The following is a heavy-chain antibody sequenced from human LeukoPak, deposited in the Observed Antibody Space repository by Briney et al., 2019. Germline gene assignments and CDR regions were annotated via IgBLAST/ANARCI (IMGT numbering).Heavy chain of an antibody. J-gene: IGHJ4*02. D-gene: IGHD3-10*01. CDR3: ARLGYYGSGSLVDYFDY. CDR2: IYSSGST. V-gene: IGHV4-39*01. CDR1: GASVSGSPYY. Sequence: SETLSLTCTVSGASVSGSPYYWGWIRQPPGKGLEWIGSIYSSGSTYYNASLQSRVPISIETSKNQLSLRLTSVTAADTAVYYCARLGYYGSGSLVDYFDYWGQGTLVTVSS.